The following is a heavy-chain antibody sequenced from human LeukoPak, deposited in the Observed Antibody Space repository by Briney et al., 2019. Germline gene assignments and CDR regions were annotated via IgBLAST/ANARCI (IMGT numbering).Heavy chain of an antibody. V-gene: IGHV4-39*01. Sequence: SETLSLTCTVSGGSISSSSCYWGWIRQPPGKGLEWIGSIYYSGSTYYNPSLKSRVTISVDTSKNQFSLKLSSVTAADTAVYYCASQRSASLRFLEWLSPFDYWGQGTLVTVSS. CDR2: IYYSGST. D-gene: IGHD3-3*01. CDR1: GGSISSSSCY. CDR3: ASQRSASLRFLEWLSPFDY. J-gene: IGHJ4*02.